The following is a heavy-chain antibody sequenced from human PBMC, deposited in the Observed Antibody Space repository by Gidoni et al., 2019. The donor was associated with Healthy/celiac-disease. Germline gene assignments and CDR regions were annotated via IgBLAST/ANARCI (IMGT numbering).Heavy chain of an antibody. Sequence: EVQLLESGGGLVQPGGSLRLSCAASGFTFSSYAMSWVRQAPGKGLEWGSAISGSGGSTYYADSVKGRFTISRDNSKNTLYLQMNSLRAEDTAVYYCAKGYSSSWLVSGDWFDPWGQGTLVTVSS. J-gene: IGHJ5*02. CDR1: GFTFSSYA. V-gene: IGHV3-23*01. CDR2: ISGSGGST. CDR3: AKGYSSSWLVSGDWFDP. D-gene: IGHD6-13*01.